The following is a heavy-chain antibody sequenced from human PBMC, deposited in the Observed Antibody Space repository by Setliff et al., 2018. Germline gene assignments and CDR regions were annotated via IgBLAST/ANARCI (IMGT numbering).Heavy chain of an antibody. V-gene: IGHV3-23*01. CDR1: GFTFSNYD. Sequence: PGGSLRLSCAASGFTFSNYDMNWVRQAPGKGLEWVSGITDSGGRTSYADSVKGRFTNSRDNFKNKLFLQMNSQRAEDTALYYCARSSLVGAISTCFDTWGQGTLVTVSS. CDR2: ITDSGGRT. J-gene: IGHJ5*02. CDR3: ARSSLVGAISTCFDT. D-gene: IGHD1-26*01.